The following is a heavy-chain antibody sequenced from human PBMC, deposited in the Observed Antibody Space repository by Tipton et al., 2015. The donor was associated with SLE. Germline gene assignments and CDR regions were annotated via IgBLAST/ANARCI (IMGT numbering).Heavy chain of an antibody. D-gene: IGHD6-13*01. J-gene: IGHJ4*02. CDR2: IYPGDYDT. V-gene: IGHV5-51*03. Sequence: QSGAEVKKPGESLKISCKGSGYSFSSYWIGWVRQMPGKGLQWMGIIYPGDYDTTYSPSFQGQVTISADKSISTASLQWSSLKASDTAMYYCARREGSSWYYFDYWGQGTLVTVSS. CDR3: ARREGSSWYYFDY. CDR1: GYSFSSYW.